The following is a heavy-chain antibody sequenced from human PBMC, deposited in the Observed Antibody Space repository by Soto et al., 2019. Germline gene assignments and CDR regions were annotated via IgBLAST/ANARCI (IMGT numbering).Heavy chain of an antibody. D-gene: IGHD6-13*01. CDR1: GFTFSSYA. CDR2: ISGSGGST. J-gene: IGHJ4*02. Sequence: GGSLRLSCAASGFTFSSYAMSWVRQAPGKGLEWVSAISGSGGSTYYADSVKGRFTISRDNSKNTLYLQMNSLRAEDTAVYYCAKSWYGSSWYDPYPNYFDYWGQGTLVTVSS. CDR3: AKSWYGSSWYDPYPNYFDY. V-gene: IGHV3-23*01.